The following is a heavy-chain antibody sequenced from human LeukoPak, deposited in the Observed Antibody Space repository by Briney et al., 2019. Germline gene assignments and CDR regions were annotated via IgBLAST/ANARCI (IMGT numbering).Heavy chain of an antibody. CDR1: GGSISSYY. Sequence: SETLSLTCTVSGGSISSYYWSWIRQPPGKGLEWIGYIYYSGSTNYNPSLKSRVTISVDTSKNQFSLKLSSVTAADTAVYYCARVVKDYGGNSGWSDPWGQGTLVTVSS. D-gene: IGHD4-23*01. CDR3: ARVVKDYGGNSGWSDP. CDR2: IYYSGST. J-gene: IGHJ5*02. V-gene: IGHV4-59*01.